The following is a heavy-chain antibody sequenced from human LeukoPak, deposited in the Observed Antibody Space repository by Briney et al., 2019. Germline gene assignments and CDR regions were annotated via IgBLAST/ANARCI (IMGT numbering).Heavy chain of an antibody. CDR2: ISGSGGST. Sequence: GGSLRLSCAASGFTFSSYAMSWVRQAPGKGLEWVSAISGSGGSTYYADSVKGRFTISRDNSKNTPYLQMNSLRAEDTAVYYCAKDLHRARALSSRPSYWGQGTLVTVSS. CDR3: AKDLHRARALSSRPSY. J-gene: IGHJ4*02. V-gene: IGHV3-23*01. D-gene: IGHD6-13*01. CDR1: GFTFSSYA.